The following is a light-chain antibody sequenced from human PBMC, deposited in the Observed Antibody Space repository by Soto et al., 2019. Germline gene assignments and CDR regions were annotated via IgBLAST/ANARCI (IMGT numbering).Light chain of an antibody. CDR2: DAS. V-gene: IGKV1-5*01. J-gene: IGKJ1*01. CDR3: QQYNSYPWT. Sequence: DIQMTQSPSTLSAPVGDRVTITCRASQSINNWLAWYQQKPGKAPKLLIYDASSLESGVPSRFSGSGSGTEFTLTSSSLQPEDFATYYCQQYNSYPWTFGQGTKVDIK. CDR1: QSINNW.